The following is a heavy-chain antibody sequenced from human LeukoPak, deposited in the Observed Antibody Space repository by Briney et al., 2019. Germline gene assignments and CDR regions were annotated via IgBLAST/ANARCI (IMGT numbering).Heavy chain of an antibody. CDR3: AKGTRSSFRGYFEY. Sequence: GGSLRLSCAASGFTFSNYAMSWVRQAPGRGLEWVSTTVANGDTTYYADSVKGRFTISRDNSKDTLYVQMNSLRADDTALYYCAKGTRSSFRGYFEYWGQGTLVTVSP. CDR1: GFTFSNYA. D-gene: IGHD2-2*01. CDR2: TVANGDTT. V-gene: IGHV3-23*01. J-gene: IGHJ4*02.